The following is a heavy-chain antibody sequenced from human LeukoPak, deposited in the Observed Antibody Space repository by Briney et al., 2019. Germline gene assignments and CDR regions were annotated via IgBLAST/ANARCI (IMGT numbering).Heavy chain of an antibody. CDR1: EFTFSNYA. CDR2: ISYDGSNK. CDR3: ARDSVSRRTVGLTNYYFDC. Sequence: GGSLRPSCAASEFTFSNYAMRWVRQAPGKGLEWVATISYDGSNKYYADSVKGRFTISRDNSKNTLYLQMNSLRAEDTAMYYCARDSVSRRTVGLTNYYFDCWGQGALVTVSS. D-gene: IGHD1-26*01. J-gene: IGHJ4*02. V-gene: IGHV3-30-3*01.